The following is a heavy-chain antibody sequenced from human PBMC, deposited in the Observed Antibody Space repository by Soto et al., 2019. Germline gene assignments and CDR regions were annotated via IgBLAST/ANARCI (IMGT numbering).Heavy chain of an antibody. J-gene: IGHJ5*02. CDR2: IYPGDSDT. CDR3: ATHYYYGSGSYYNGWFDA. V-gene: IGHV5-51*01. CDR1: GYRFTTSW. D-gene: IGHD3-10*01. Sequence: GESLKISCKGSGYRFTTSWIGWVRQMPGKGLEWMRIIYPGDSDTRYSPSFQGQVPISVNNSTSTAYLQWSSLKASDTAMYFSATHYYYGSGSYYNGWFDAWGQGTLVTVSS.